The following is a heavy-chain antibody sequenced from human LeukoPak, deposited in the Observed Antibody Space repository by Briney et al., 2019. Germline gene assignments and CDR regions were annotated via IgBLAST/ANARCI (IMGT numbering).Heavy chain of an antibody. CDR3: AREGGYSSSWFESY. CDR2: INPNSSGT. J-gene: IGHJ4*02. D-gene: IGHD6-13*01. V-gene: IGHV1-2*02. Sequence: ASVKVSCKASGGTFSSYAISWVRQAPGQGLEWMGWINPNSSGTNYAQKFQGRVTMTRDTSISTAYMELSRLRSDDTAVYYCAREGGYSSSWFESYWGQGTLVTVSS. CDR1: GGTFSSYA.